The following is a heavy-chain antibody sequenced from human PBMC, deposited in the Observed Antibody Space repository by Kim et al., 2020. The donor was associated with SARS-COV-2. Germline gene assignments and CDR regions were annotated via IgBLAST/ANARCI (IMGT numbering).Heavy chain of an antibody. D-gene: IGHD4-17*01. V-gene: IGHV3-48*03. CDR1: GFTFSSYE. J-gene: IGHJ3*02. CDR2: ISSSGSTI. Sequence: GGSLRLSCAASGFTFSSYEMNWVRQAPGKGLEWVSYISSSGSTIYYADSVKGRFTISRDNAKNSLYLQMNSLRAEDTAVYYCARVPMGDYGDRDAFDIWGQGTMVTVSS. CDR3: ARVPMGDYGDRDAFDI.